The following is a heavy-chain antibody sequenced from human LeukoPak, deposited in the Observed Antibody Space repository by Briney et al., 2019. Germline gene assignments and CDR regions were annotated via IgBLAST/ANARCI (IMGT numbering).Heavy chain of an antibody. D-gene: IGHD6-6*01. CDR2: IYHSGST. CDR3: ARSSSSPRLDY. J-gene: IGHJ4*02. V-gene: IGHV4-31*03. Sequence: SETLSLICTVSRGSIGSGAYYWSWIRQHPGKGLEWLGYIYHSGSTYYNPSLESRISISLDTSKNQFSLKLSSVTAADTAVYYCARSSSSPRLDYWGQGTLVTVSS. CDR1: RGSIGSGAYY.